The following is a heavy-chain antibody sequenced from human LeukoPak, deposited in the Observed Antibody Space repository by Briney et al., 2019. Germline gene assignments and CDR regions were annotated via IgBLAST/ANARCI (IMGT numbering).Heavy chain of an antibody. CDR1: GGTFSSYA. CDR3: ARDGPGDQLLYFY. D-gene: IGHD2-2*02. J-gene: IGHJ4*02. CDR2: IIPIFGTA. Sequence: ASVKVSCKASGGTFSSYAISWVRQAPGQGLEWMGGIIPIFGTANYAQKFQGRATITADESTSTAYMELSSLRSEDTAVYHCARDGPGDQLLYFYWGQGTLVTVSS. V-gene: IGHV1-69*01.